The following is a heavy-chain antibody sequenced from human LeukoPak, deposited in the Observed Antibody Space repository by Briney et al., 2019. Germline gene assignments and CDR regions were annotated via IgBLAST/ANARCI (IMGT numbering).Heavy chain of an antibody. Sequence: GGSLRLSCAASGFTFSSYGMHWVRQAPGKGLEWVAVISNDGNNKYYADSVKGRFTISRDNSKNTLYLQMNSLRAEDTAVYYCAKGGSSSWYERDWFDPWGQGTLVTVSS. CDR2: ISNDGNNK. V-gene: IGHV3-30*18. J-gene: IGHJ5*02. CDR3: AKGGSSSWYERDWFDP. CDR1: GFTFSSYG. D-gene: IGHD6-13*01.